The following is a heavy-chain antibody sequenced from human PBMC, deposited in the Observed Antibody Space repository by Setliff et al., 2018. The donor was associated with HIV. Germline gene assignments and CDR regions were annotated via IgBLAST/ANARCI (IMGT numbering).Heavy chain of an antibody. CDR2: ISISGDT. CDR3: ARDPTTGVDY. J-gene: IGHJ4*02. CDR1: GGSVTSYY. D-gene: IGHD4-4*01. Sequence: PSETLSLTCTVSGGSVTSYYWSWIRQPAGKRLEWIGRISISGDTSYNSSLKSRATMSLDTSKNQFSLKLNSVTAADTAMYYCARDPTTGVDYWGQGTLVTVSS. V-gene: IGHV4-4*07.